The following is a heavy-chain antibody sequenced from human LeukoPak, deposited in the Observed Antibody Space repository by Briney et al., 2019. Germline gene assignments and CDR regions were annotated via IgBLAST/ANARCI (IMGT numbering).Heavy chain of an antibody. Sequence: PSETLSLTCTVSGGSISSSSYYWGWLRQPPGKGLEWIGSIYYSGSTYYNPSLKSRVTISVDTSKNQFSLKLSSVTAADTAVYYCARAGPTMASPIMGWYYFDYWGQRTLVTLSS. J-gene: IGHJ4*02. CDR2: IYYSGST. V-gene: IGHV4-39*01. CDR1: GGSISSSSYY. CDR3: ARAGPTMASPIMGWYYFDY. D-gene: IGHD5-24*01.